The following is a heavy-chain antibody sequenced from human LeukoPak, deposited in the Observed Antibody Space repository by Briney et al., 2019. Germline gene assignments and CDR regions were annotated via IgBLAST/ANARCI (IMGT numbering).Heavy chain of an antibody. V-gene: IGHV4-34*01. CDR1: NGSFSGHY. CDR3: VRRKNLPSIQYYYYGMDV. Sequence: PSETLSLTCAIYNGSFSGHYGTWIRQPPGKGLEWIGEIDHGGSTNSNPSLESRVTISVDTSKNQFSLRLSSVTAADKAMYYCVRRKNLPSIQYYYYGMDVWGKGTTVTVSS. CDR2: IDHGGST. D-gene: IGHD2-2*02. J-gene: IGHJ6*04.